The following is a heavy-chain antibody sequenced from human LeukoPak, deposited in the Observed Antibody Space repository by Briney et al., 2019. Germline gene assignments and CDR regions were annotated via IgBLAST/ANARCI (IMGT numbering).Heavy chain of an antibody. Sequence: GGSLRLSCAASGFTVSSKHMSWVRQAPGKGLEWVSVIYNGDRTYYADSVKGRFTISRDKSKSMFYLQMNSLRAEDTAVYYCARGDYYDSSGYPVGWGQGTLVTVSS. J-gene: IGHJ4*02. CDR3: ARGDYYDSSGYPVG. CDR2: IYNGDRT. V-gene: IGHV3-53*01. D-gene: IGHD3-22*01. CDR1: GFTVSSKH.